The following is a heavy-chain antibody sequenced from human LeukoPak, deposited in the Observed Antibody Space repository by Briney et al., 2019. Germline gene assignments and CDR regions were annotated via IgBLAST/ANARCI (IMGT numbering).Heavy chain of an antibody. J-gene: IGHJ4*02. Sequence: ASVKVSCKASGYTFTGYYMHWVRQAPGQGLEWMGWINPNSGGTNYAQKLQGRVTMTRDTSISTAYMELSRLRSDDTAVYYCARGMRGRFLEWLLVYWGQGTLVTVSS. D-gene: IGHD3-3*01. CDR3: ARGMRGRFLEWLLVY. V-gene: IGHV1-2*02. CDR1: GYTFTGYY. CDR2: INPNSGGT.